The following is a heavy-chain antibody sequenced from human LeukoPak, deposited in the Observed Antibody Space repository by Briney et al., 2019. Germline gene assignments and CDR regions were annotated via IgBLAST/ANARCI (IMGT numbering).Heavy chain of an antibody. Sequence: ASVKVSCKASGYTFTSYGISWVRQAPGQGLEWMGWISAYNGNTNYAQKLQGRVTMTTDTSTSTAYMELRSLRFDDTAVYYCARDWGGDILTGYLHFDYWGQGTLVTVSS. CDR1: GYTFTSYG. V-gene: IGHV1-18*01. J-gene: IGHJ4*02. CDR2: ISAYNGNT. D-gene: IGHD3-9*01. CDR3: ARDWGGDILTGYLHFDY.